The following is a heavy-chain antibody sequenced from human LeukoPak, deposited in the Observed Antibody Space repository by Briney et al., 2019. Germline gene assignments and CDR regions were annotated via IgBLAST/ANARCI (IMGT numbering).Heavy chain of an antibody. CDR3: AYTAMVKY. Sequence: PGRSLRLSCAASGFTFSSYSMYWVRQAPGKGLEWVSSITSSSSYIYYADSVKGRFTISRDNAKNSLYLQMNSLRAEDTAVYYCAYTAMVKYWGQGTLVTVSS. V-gene: IGHV3-21*01. CDR1: GFTFSSYS. CDR2: ITSSSSYI. D-gene: IGHD5-18*01. J-gene: IGHJ4*02.